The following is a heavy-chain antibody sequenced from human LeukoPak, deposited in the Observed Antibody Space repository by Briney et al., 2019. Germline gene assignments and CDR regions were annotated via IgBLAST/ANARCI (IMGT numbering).Heavy chain of an antibody. CDR3: ANGEQLVPGAFDI. D-gene: IGHD6-13*01. J-gene: IGHJ3*02. Sequence: GGSLRLSCAASGFTITTNYMNRVRQAPGKGLEWVSAISGSGGSTYYADSVKGRFTISRDNSKNTLYLQMNSLRAEDTAVYYCANGEQLVPGAFDIWGQGTMVTVSS. CDR1: GFTITTNY. V-gene: IGHV3-23*01. CDR2: ISGSGGST.